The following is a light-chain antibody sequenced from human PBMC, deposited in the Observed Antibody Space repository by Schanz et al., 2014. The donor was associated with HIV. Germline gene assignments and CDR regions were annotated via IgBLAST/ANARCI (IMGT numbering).Light chain of an antibody. CDR2: GAS. J-gene: IGKJ1*01. CDR3: QQYSTSPRT. V-gene: IGKV3-20*01. CDR1: QSVRSSF. Sequence: EIVLTQSPGTLSLSPGERATLSCRASQSVRSSFLAWYQQKPGQAPRLLISGASSRATGIPDRFSGSGSGTDFTLTIARLEPEDVAVYSCQQYSTSPRTFGQGTKVEIK.